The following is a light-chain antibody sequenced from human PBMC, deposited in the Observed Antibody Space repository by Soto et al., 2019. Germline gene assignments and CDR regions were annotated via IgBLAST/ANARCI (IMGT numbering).Light chain of an antibody. Sequence: DIQMTQSPSSLSASVGDRVTITCQASQDISNYLNWYQQKPGKAPKLLIYDASNLETGVPSRFSGSGSGTEFTFTINSLQPEDIATDYCQQYDNLPITFGQGTRLEIK. J-gene: IGKJ5*01. CDR2: DAS. V-gene: IGKV1-33*01. CDR3: QQYDNLPIT. CDR1: QDISNY.